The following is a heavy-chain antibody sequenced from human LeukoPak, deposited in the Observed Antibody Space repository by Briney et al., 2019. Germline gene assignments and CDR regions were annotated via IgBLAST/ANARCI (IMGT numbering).Heavy chain of an antibody. V-gene: IGHV3-23*01. J-gene: IGHJ4*02. CDR1: GFTFSSYG. CDR2: ISGSGGST. Sequence: GGSLRLSCAASGFTFSSYGMSWVRRAPGKGLEWVSAISGSGGSTYYADSVKGRFTISRDNSKNTLYLQMNSLRAEDTAVYYCAKEAYGSGSYRGILHYWGQGTLVTVSS. D-gene: IGHD3-10*01. CDR3: AKEAYGSGSYRGILHY.